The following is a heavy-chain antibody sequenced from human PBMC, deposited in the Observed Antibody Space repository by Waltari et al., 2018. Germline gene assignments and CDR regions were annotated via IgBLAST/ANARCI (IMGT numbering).Heavy chain of an antibody. V-gene: IGHV1-2*02. Sequence: QVQLVQSGAEVKKPGASVKVSCKASGSTFTDLYLHRVLHAPGQGLEWMGWINPKSGGTDYAQKFQGGVTMTRDTSISTVYMELSRLRSDDTAVYYCTRGNKITAVEVIIPLLTMDVWGQGTTVTVSS. CDR2: INPKSGGT. J-gene: IGHJ6*02. CDR3: TRGNKITAVEVIIPLLTMDV. D-gene: IGHD3-3*01. CDR1: GSTFTDLY.